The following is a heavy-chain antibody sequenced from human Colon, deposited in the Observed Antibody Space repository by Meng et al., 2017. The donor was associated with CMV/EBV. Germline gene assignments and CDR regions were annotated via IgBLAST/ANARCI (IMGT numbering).Heavy chain of an antibody. Sequence: GGSLRLSCAASGFTFSRYEMTWVRQAPGKGLEWVSYISGSGGTVYYADSVKGRFTVSRDNGKNTQYLQINSLTVEDTATYYCVTWLGDPFVDYWGQGTLVTVSS. V-gene: IGHV3-48*03. CDR3: VTWLGDPFVDY. CDR2: ISGSGGTV. D-gene: IGHD3-10*01. CDR1: GFTFSRYE. J-gene: IGHJ4*02.